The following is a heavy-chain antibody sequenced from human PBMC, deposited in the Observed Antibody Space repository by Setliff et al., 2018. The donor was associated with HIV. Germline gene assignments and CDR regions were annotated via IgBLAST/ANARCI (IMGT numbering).Heavy chain of an antibody. CDR1: GYSISSGYY. CDR3: ARFTSGWYGQY. V-gene: IGHV4-38-2*02. J-gene: IGHJ4*02. Sequence: SETLSLTCTVSGYSISSGYYWGWIRQPPGKGLEWIGSIYYSGSTYYNPSLKSRVTISVDTSKNQFSLKLTSVTIADTAVYYCARFTSGWYGQYWGQGTLVTVSS. D-gene: IGHD6-19*01. CDR2: IYYSGST.